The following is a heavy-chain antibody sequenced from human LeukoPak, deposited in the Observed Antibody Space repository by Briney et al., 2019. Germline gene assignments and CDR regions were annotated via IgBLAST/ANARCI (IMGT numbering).Heavy chain of an antibody. CDR1: GYTFTSYG. J-gene: IGHJ4*02. Sequence: RASVKVSCKASGYTFTSYGISWVRQAPGQGREWMGWISAYNGNTNYAQKLQGRVTMTTDTSTSTAYMELRSLRSDDTAVYYCAILGGYYDILTGYPYFDYWGQGTLVTVSS. V-gene: IGHV1-18*01. CDR3: AILGGYYDILTGYPYFDY. CDR2: ISAYNGNT. D-gene: IGHD3-9*01.